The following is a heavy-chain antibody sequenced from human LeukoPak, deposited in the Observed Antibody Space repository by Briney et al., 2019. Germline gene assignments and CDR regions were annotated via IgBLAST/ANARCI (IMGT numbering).Heavy chain of an antibody. J-gene: IGHJ6*03. CDR2: IYYSGST. V-gene: IGHV4-59*12. CDR3: ARARDSGGYYYMDV. Sequence: SETLSLTCTVSGGSISSYYWSWIRQPPGKGLEWIGYIYYSGSTNYNPSLKSRVTISVDRSKNQFSLKLSSVTAADTAVYYCARARDSGGYYYMDVWGKGTTVTVSS. D-gene: IGHD2-21*01. CDR1: GGSISSYY.